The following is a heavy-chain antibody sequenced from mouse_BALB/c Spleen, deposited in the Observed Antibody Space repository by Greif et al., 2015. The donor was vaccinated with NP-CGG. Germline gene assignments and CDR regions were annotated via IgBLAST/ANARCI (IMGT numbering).Heavy chain of an antibody. D-gene: IGHD2-14*01. Sequence: EVQGVESGAELVKPGASVKLSCTASGFNIKDTYMHWVKQRPEQGQEWIGRIDPANGNTKYDPKFQGKATITADTSSNTAYLQLSSLTSEDTAVYDCARYRYDVSWFAYWGQGTLVTVSA. J-gene: IGHJ3*01. CDR2: IDPANGNT. CDR1: GFNIKDTY. CDR3: ARYRYDVSWFAY. V-gene: IGHV14-3*02.